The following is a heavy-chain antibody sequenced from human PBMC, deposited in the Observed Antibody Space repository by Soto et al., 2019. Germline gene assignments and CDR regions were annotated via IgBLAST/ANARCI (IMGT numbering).Heavy chain of an antibody. CDR2: IYPRDSDT. CDR1: GYGFTSYW. J-gene: IGHJ5*02. CDR3: VRRSDWFNL. V-gene: IGHV5-51*01. Sequence: GESLKISCKGSGYGFTSYWIGWVRQMPGKGLEWMGIIYPRDSDTRYSPSFEGQVTISADKSISTAYLQWSSLKASDTAIYYCVRRSDWFNLWGQGTLVTVYS.